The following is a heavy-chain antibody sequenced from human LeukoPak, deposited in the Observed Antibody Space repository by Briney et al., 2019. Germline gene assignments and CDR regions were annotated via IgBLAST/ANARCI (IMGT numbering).Heavy chain of an antibody. CDR3: ARDGRHDSSSDY. Sequence: PSETLSLTCAVSDVSFTNYYWTWIRQSPGKGLEWVSYISSSSTIYYADSVKGRFTISRDNAKNSLYLQMNSLRAEDTAVYYCARDGRHDSSSDYWGQGTLVTVSS. CDR2: ISSSSTI. V-gene: IGHV3-69-1*01. J-gene: IGHJ4*02. D-gene: IGHD6-19*01. CDR1: DVSFTNYY.